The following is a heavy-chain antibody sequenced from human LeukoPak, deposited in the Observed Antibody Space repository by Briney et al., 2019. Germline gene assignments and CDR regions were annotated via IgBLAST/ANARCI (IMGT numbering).Heavy chain of an antibody. V-gene: IGHV4-59*01. J-gene: IGHJ3*02. CDR1: GGSNY. Sequence: SETLSLTCTVSGGSNYWSWIRQPPGKGLEWIGYIHYSGSTNYNPSLKSRVTISIDTSKNQLSLKLSSVTAADTAVYYCARVGQQLDDAFDIWGQGTMVTVSS. CDR2: IHYSGST. CDR3: ARVGQQLDDAFDI. D-gene: IGHD6-13*01.